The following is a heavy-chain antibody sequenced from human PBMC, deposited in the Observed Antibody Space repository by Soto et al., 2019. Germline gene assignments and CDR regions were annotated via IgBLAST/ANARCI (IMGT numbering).Heavy chain of an antibody. CDR3: ARQQGTAAANDY. CDR1: GGTFGSYS. Sequence: SVKVSCKASGGTFGSYSISWVRQAPGQGLEWMGGIIGIFGTANYAQKFQGRVTITADKSTSTAYMELSSLRSEDTAVYYCARQQGTAAANDYWGQGTLVTVSS. D-gene: IGHD6-13*01. J-gene: IGHJ4*02. CDR2: IIGIFGTA. V-gene: IGHV1-69*06.